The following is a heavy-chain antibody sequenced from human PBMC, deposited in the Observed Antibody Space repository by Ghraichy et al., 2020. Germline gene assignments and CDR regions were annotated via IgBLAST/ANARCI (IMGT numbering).Heavy chain of an antibody. CDR2: IYTSGST. D-gene: IGHD3-3*01. V-gene: IGHV4-4*07. J-gene: IGHJ6*02. CDR1: GGSISSYY. CDR3: ARGLARFLEWSPGYYFYYGMDV. Sequence: SETLSLTCTVSGGSISSYYWSWIRQPAGKGLEWIGRIYTSGSTNYNPSLKSRVTMSVDTSKNQFSLKLSSVTAADTAVYYCARGLARFLEWSPGYYFYYGMDVWGQGTTVTVSS.